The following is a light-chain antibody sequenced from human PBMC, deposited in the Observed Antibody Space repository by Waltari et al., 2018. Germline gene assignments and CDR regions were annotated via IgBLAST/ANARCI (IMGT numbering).Light chain of an antibody. Sequence: QAVVTQEPSLTVSPGGTVTLTCGSSSGAVPSGHYPCWFQQKPGQAPRTLIYDTRNKHSWTPARFSGSLFGGKAALTLSGAQPEDEANYYCLLSYSGARVFGGGTKLTVL. V-gene: IGLV7-46*01. CDR2: DTR. CDR3: LLSYSGARV. CDR1: SGAVPSGHY. J-gene: IGLJ3*02.